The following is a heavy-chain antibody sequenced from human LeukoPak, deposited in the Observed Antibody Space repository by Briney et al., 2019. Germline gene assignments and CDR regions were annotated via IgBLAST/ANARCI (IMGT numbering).Heavy chain of an antibody. Sequence: GGSLRLSCAASGFTFSDYYMSWIRQAPGKGLEWVSYISSSGSTIYYADSVKGRFTISRDNAKNSLYLQMNSLRAEDTAVYYCARGGDIVVVPAAKFDYWGQGTLVTVSS. CDR3: ARGGDIVVVPAAKFDY. J-gene: IGHJ4*02. CDR2: ISSSGSTI. CDR1: GFTFSDYY. V-gene: IGHV3-11*01. D-gene: IGHD2-2*01.